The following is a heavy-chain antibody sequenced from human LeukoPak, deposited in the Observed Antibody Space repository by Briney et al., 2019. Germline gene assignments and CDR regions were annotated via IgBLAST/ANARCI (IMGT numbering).Heavy chain of an antibody. CDR2: IHHSGST. V-gene: IGHV4-4*02. D-gene: IGHD1-26*01. CDR3: AREFVQGSSLPYFDY. CDR1: GGSIGSSHW. J-gene: IGHJ4*02. Sequence: PSETLSLTCTVSGGSIGSSHWWGWVRQPPGKGLEWVGEIHHSGSTNSNPSLKSRVTISVDKSKNQFSLRLNSVTAADTAVYYCAREFVQGSSLPYFDYWGQGTLVTVSS.